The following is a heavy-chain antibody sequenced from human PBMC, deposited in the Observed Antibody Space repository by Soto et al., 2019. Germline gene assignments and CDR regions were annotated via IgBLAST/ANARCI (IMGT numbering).Heavy chain of an antibody. CDR1: GFTFSSYW. J-gene: IGHJ4*02. Sequence: EVQLVESGGGLVQPGGSLRLSCAASGFTFSSYWMSWVRQAPGKGLEWVANIKQDGSEKYYVDSVKGRFTISRDNAKNSLYLQMNSLRAEDTAVYYCAREEYDFCSGYYYDYWGQGTLVTVSS. V-gene: IGHV3-7*01. D-gene: IGHD3-3*01. CDR3: AREEYDFCSGYYYDY. CDR2: IKQDGSEK.